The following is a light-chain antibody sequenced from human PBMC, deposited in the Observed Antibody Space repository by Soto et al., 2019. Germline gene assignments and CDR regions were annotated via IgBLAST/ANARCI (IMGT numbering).Light chain of an antibody. V-gene: IGKV3D-7*01. Sequence: IVLTQSPGTLSLSPGERATLSCRASQSVSNSYLAWYQQKPGQAPRLLIYDASNRATGIPARFSGSGSGTDFTLTISGLQSEDSAVYFCQQYNNWPFSFGQGTRLEIK. CDR3: QQYNNWPFS. CDR1: QSVSNSY. J-gene: IGKJ5*01. CDR2: DAS.